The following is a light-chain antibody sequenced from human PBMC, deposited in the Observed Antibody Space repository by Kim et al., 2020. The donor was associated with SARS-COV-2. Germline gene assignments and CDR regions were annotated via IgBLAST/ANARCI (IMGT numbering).Light chain of an antibody. CDR3: QQSYVAHRT. CDR1: QTVSNY. Sequence: DIQMNQSPSSLSASVGDRVIITCRASQTVSNYLNWYQQKPGKAPYLLIYDASSLQTGVPSRFSGSGSGTEFSLTIDSLQPEDFATYYCQQSYVAHRTFGQGTKVDIK. CDR2: DAS. J-gene: IGKJ1*01. V-gene: IGKV1-39*01.